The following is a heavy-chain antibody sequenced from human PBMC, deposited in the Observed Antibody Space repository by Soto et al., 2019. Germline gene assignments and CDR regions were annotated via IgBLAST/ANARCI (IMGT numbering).Heavy chain of an antibody. CDR1: GFTFSSYA. V-gene: IGHV3-30-3*01. CDR3: ARGYCSRPSCSHFDC. CDR2: MSYDGSNK. Sequence: PGGSLRLSCAASGFTFSSYAVHWVRQAPGKGLEWVAVMSYDGSNKYYADSVKGRFTISSDNSKNTLYLRMNSLGTEDTAVYYCARGYCSRPSCSHFDCWGQGTLVTVSS. D-gene: IGHD2-2*01. J-gene: IGHJ4*02.